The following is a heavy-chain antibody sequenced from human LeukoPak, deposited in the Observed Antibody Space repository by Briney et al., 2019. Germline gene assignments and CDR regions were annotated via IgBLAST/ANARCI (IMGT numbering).Heavy chain of an antibody. CDR2: IYYSGST. CDR3: ARAAGLTGYYSFDY. CDR1: GGSISSGGYY. V-gene: IGHV4-31*03. J-gene: IGHJ4*02. Sequence: SETLSLTCTVSGGSISSGGYYWSWIRQHPGKGLEWIGYIYYSGSTYYNPSLKSRVTISVDTSKNQFSLKLSSVTAADTTVYYCARAAGLTGYYSFDYWGQGTLVTVSS. D-gene: IGHD3-9*01.